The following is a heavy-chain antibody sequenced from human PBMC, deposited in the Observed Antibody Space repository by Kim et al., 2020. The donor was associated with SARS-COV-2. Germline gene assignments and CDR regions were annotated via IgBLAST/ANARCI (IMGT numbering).Heavy chain of an antibody. V-gene: IGHV4-39*01. CDR1: GGSISSSSYY. CDR2: IYYSGST. Sequence: SETLSLTCTVSGGSISSSSYYWGWIRQPPGKGLEWIGSIYYSGSTYYNPSLKSRLTISVDTSKNQFSLKLSSVTAADTAVYYCARHNDGVEWGTVDYWGQGTLVTVSS. D-gene: IGHD1-26*01. J-gene: IGHJ4*02. CDR3: ARHNDGVEWGTVDY.